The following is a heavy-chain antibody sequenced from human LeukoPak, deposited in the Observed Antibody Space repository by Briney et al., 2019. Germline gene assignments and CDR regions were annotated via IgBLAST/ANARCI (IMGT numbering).Heavy chain of an antibody. J-gene: IGHJ4*02. CDR3: ARSGSNWSCDS. V-gene: IGHV1-3*01. D-gene: IGHD6-13*01. CDR1: GYAFPHYG. Sequence: ASVKVSCKASGYAFPHYGVQWVRQAPGQALEWLGWINAGNGDDTKYSQKFQARLTMTTDTSATTVYMELNSLTSEDTAIYYCARSGSNWSCDSRGQGTVVTVSS. CDR2: INAGNGDDT.